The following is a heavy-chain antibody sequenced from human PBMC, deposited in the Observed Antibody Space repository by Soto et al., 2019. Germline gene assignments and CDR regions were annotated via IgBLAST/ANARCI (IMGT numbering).Heavy chain of an antibody. J-gene: IGHJ4*02. V-gene: IGHV3-74*01. CDR2: INSDGSST. D-gene: IGHD4-17*01. Sequence: EVQLVESGGGLVQPGGSLRLSCAASGFTFSSYWMHWVRQAPGKGLVWVSRINSDGSSTSYADSVKGRITISKDNAKNTLYLQMNSLRAEDTAVYYCARSPYGDYVFVDYWGQGALVTVSS. CDR1: GFTFSSYW. CDR3: ARSPYGDYVFVDY.